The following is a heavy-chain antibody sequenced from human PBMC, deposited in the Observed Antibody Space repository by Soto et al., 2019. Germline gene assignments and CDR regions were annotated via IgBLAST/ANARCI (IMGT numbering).Heavy chain of an antibody. CDR2: IYSSGST. D-gene: IGHD6-13*01. V-gene: IGHV4-61*01. CDR1: GGSVSSGSYY. Sequence: SETLSLTCTVSGGSVSSGSYYWSWIRQPPGKGLEWIGFIYSSGSTNYNPSLKSRVTISVDTSKNQFSLKLSSVTAADTAVYYCAKTGSSWPYYFDYWGQGSLVTVSS. CDR3: AKTGSSWPYYFDY. J-gene: IGHJ4*02.